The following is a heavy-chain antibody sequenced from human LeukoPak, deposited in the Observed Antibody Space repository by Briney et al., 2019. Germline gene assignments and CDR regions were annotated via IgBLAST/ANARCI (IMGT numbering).Heavy chain of an antibody. Sequence: SVKVSCKASGGTFSSYAISWVRQAPGQGLEWMGGIIPIFGTANYAQKFQGRVTITADESTSTAYMELSSLRSEDTAVYYCARDPHCSGGSCYFSLGYWGQGTLVTVSS. V-gene: IGHV1-69*01. CDR2: IIPIFGTA. J-gene: IGHJ4*02. D-gene: IGHD2-15*01. CDR3: ARDPHCSGGSCYFSLGY. CDR1: GGTFSSYA.